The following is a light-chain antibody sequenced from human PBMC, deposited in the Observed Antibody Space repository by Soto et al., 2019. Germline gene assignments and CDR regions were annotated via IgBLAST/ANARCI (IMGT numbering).Light chain of an antibody. V-gene: IGKV3-20*01. CDR1: QSVTSSS. Sequence: EIVLTQSPDTLSLSPGERATLSCRASQSVTSSSLAWYQQKPGQAPRLLIYAVSSRATGIPDRFSGSGSGTDFTLTISRLEPEDFAVYYCQQYGSSPRTFGQGTKVESK. CDR2: AVS. J-gene: IGKJ1*01. CDR3: QQYGSSPRT.